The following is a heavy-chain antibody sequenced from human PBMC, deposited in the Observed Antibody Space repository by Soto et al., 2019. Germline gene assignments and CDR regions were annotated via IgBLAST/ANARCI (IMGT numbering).Heavy chain of an antibody. CDR1: GFTFSSYA. D-gene: IGHD3-3*01. V-gene: IGHV3-23*01. Sequence: GWSLRLSCAASGFTFSSYAMSWVRQAPGKGLEWVSAISGSGGSTYYADSVKGRFTISRDNSKNTLYLQMNSLRAEDTAVYYCAKALRFLEWLLYYYGMDVWGQRTTVTVP. J-gene: IGHJ6*02. CDR3: AKALRFLEWLLYYYGMDV. CDR2: ISGSGGST.